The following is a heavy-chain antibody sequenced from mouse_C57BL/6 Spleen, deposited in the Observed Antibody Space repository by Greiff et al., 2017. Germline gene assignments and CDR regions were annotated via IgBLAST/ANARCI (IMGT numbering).Heavy chain of an antibody. J-gene: IGHJ3*01. D-gene: IGHD2-4*01. Sequence: EVQLQQSGPELVKPGASVKMSCKASGYTFTDYNMHWVKQSHGKSLEWIGYINPNNGGTSYNQKFKGKATLTVNKSSSTAYMELRSLTSEDSAVYYCARGGLYYDWFADGGQGTLVTVSA. V-gene: IGHV1-22*01. CDR1: GYTFTDYN. CDR3: ARGGLYYDWFAD. CDR2: INPNNGGT.